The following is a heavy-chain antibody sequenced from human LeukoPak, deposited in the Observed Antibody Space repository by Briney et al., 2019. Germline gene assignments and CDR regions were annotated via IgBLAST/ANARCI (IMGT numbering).Heavy chain of an antibody. J-gene: IGHJ4*02. V-gene: IGHV3-48*03. CDR1: GFTLSSYE. CDR3: ARGPYSSNWYVDY. CDR2: ISRTGNSI. D-gene: IGHD6-13*01. Sequence: GGSLRLSCAASGFTLSSYEMNWVRLAPGKGLEWISHISRTGNSIYYADSVKGRFIISRDSAKNSLYLQMNSLRAEDTAVYYCARGPYSSNWYVDYWGQGTLVTVAS.